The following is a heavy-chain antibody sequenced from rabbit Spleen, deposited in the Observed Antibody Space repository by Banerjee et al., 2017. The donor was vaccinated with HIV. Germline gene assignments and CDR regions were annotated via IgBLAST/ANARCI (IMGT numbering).Heavy chain of an antibody. D-gene: IGHD4-1*01. J-gene: IGHJ6*01. CDR3: VREVAAKFGL. CDR2: INAVTGKA. Sequence: QSLEESGGDLVKPGASLTLTCTASGFSFSSSYYMCWVRQAPGKGLEWIACINAVTGKAVYASWAKGRFTFSKTSSTTVTLQMTSLTAADTATYFCVREVAAKFGLWGPGTLVTVS. V-gene: IGHV1S40*01. CDR1: GFSFSSSYY.